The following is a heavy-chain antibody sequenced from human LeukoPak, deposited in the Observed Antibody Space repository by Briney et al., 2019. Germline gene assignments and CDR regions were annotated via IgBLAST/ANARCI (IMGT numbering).Heavy chain of an antibody. Sequence: GGSLRLSCVVSGFTFNNHWMSWVRQAPGKGPEWVATIKTDGSEKYYVDSVEGRFTISRDNAKNIMFLQMNSLRAEDTALYYCAKGVYGDFNWYFDLWGRGTLVTVSS. CDR2: IKTDGSEK. V-gene: IGHV3-7*03. J-gene: IGHJ2*01. D-gene: IGHD4-17*01. CDR3: AKGVYGDFNWYFDL. CDR1: GFTFNNHW.